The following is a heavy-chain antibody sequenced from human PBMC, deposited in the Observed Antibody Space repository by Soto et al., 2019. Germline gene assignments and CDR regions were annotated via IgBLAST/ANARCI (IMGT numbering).Heavy chain of an antibody. CDR2: INPSGDSR. CDR3: ARDNSLNYGTPAASSLFHP. J-gene: IGHJ5*02. Sequence: ASVKVSCKASGFSFSDYFMHWVRQAPGQGLEWMGIINPSGDSRNYAQKFQGRVTITRDTSTSTVYMDLSSLRYEDTAVYYCARDNSLNYGTPAASSLFHPWGQGSSVTGSS. D-gene: IGHD2-15*01. CDR1: GFSFSDYF. V-gene: IGHV1-46*01.